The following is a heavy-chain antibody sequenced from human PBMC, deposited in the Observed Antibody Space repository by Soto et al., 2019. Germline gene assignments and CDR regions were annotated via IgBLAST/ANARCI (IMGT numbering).Heavy chain of an antibody. CDR3: ARVVYSNGWIFDY. CDR2: ISYDGSNK. Sequence: GGSLRLSCAASGFTFSSYGMHWVRQAPGKGLEWVAVISYDGSNKYYADSVKGRFTLSRDNAKNSLHLQMNSLKAEDTAMYLCARVVYSNGWIFDYWGQGTLVTVSS. J-gene: IGHJ4*01. D-gene: IGHD6-19*01. CDR1: GFTFSSYG. V-gene: IGHV3-30*03.